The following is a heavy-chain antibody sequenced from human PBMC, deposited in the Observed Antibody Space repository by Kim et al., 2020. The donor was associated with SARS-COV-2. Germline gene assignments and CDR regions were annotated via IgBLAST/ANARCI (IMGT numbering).Heavy chain of an antibody. J-gene: IGHJ2*01. Sequence: SETLSLTCTVSGGSISSSSYYWGWIRQPPGKGLEWIGSIYYSGSTYYNPSLKSRVTISVDTSKNQFSLKLSSVTAADTAVYYCARLFTVFDLWGRGTLVTVSS. V-gene: IGHV4-39*01. CDR3: ARLFTVFDL. CDR1: GGSISSSSYY. D-gene: IGHD3-10*02. CDR2: IYYSGST.